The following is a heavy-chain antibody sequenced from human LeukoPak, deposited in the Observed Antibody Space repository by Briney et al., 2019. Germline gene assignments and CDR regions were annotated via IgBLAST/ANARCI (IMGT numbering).Heavy chain of an antibody. CDR1: GGSFSGYY. V-gene: IGHV4-34*01. Sequence: SETLSLTCAVYGGSFSGYYWSWIRQPPGEGLEWIGEINHSGSTNYNPSLKSRVTISVDTSKNQFSLKLSSVTAADTAVYYCARLRVLWWKIDYWGQGTLVTISS. CDR2: INHSGST. D-gene: IGHD4/OR15-4a*01. J-gene: IGHJ4*02. CDR3: ARLRVLWWKIDY.